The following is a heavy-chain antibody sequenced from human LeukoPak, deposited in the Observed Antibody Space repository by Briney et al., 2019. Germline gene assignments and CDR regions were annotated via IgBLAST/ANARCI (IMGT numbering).Heavy chain of an antibody. CDR2: INPNSGDP. V-gene: IGHV1-2*02. Sequence: ASVKVSCKASGYTFTGYYMHWVRQAPGQGLEWMGWINPNSGDPSYAQKFQGRVTTTRDTSISTAYMELSSLRSEDTAVYYCARGRYYYDSSGYYLPPESWGQGTLVTVSS. CDR1: GYTFTGYY. CDR3: ARGRYYYDSSGYYLPPES. D-gene: IGHD3-22*01. J-gene: IGHJ5*02.